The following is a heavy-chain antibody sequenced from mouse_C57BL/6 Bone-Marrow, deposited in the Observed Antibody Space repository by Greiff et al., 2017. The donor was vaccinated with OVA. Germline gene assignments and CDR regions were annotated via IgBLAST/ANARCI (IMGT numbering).Heavy chain of an antibody. J-gene: IGHJ1*03. CDR3: ARVRLRYPRV. CDR1: GYTFTSYW. V-gene: IGHV1-64*01. D-gene: IGHD1-1*01. Sequence: VQLQQPGAELVKPGASVTLSCKASGYTFTSYWMHWVKQRPGQGLEWIGMIHPNSGSTNYNEKFKSKATLTVDKSSSTAYMQLSSLTSEDSAVYYCARVRLRYPRVWGTGTTVTVSS. CDR2: IHPNSGST.